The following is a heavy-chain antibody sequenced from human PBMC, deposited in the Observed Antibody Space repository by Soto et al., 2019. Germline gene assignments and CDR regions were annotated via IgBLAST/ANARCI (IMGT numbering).Heavy chain of an antibody. CDR2: ISGSGGST. CDR1: GFTFSSYA. J-gene: IGHJ6*03. CDR3: AKVACSVGTCYSGEYYSFYMDV. V-gene: IGHV3-23*01. Sequence: GGSLRLSCAASGFTFSSYAMSWVRQAPGKGLEWVSAISGSGGSTYYADSVKGRFTISRDNSKNTLYLQMNSLRAEDTAVYYYAKVACSVGTCYSGEYYSFYMDVWGKGTLVTVSS. D-gene: IGHD2-15*01.